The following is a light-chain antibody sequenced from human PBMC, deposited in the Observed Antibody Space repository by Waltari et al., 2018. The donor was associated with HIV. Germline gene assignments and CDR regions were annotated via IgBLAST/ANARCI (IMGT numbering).Light chain of an antibody. Sequence: SYVLTQSPSVSVAPGQTARITGGGKNIERKRVHWYQQKSGQGPVLLVYDDRDRPSGIPGRFSGSNSGNAATLTISRVEAGDEADYYCQVWDSSSDHGVLFGGGTRLTVL. CDR2: DDR. CDR1: NIERKR. V-gene: IGLV3-21*02. CDR3: QVWDSSSDHGVL. J-gene: IGLJ3*02.